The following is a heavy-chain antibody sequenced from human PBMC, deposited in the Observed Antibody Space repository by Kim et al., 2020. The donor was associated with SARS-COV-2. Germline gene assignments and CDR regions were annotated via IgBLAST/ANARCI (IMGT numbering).Heavy chain of an antibody. CDR2: INHSGST. D-gene: IGHD6-19*01. CDR3: ARGTRQWLVRGPYSYYMDV. J-gene: IGHJ6*03. Sequence: SETLSLTCAVYGGSFNGYYWSWIRQPPVKGLEWIGEINHSGSTNYNPSLKCRVTISVDTSKNQFSLKLSSVTAADTAVYYCARGTRQWLVRGPYSYYMDV. CDR1: GGSFNGYY. V-gene: IGHV4-34*01.